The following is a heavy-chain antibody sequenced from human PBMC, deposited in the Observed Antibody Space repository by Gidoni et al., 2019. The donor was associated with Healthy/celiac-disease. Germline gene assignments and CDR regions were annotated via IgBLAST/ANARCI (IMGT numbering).Heavy chain of an antibody. CDR3: ARSGPGLPAAMKNYYYYMDV. CDR1: YG. J-gene: IGHJ6*03. CDR2: ISYDGSNK. Sequence: YGMHWVRQAPGKGLEWVAFISYDGSNKYYADSVKGRFTISRDNSKNTLYLQMNSLRAEYTAVYYCARSGPGLPAAMKNYYYYMDVWGKGTTVTVSS. V-gene: IGHV3-30*06. D-gene: IGHD2-2*01.